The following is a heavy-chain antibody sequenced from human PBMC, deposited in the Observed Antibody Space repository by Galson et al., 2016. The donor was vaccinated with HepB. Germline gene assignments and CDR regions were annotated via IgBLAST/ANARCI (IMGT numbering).Heavy chain of an antibody. CDR2: TYYRSKWYN. CDR1: GDSVSSNSAA. J-gene: IGHJ2*01. D-gene: IGHD2/OR15-2a*01. CDR3: ARELRGSRGFYFYFDF. Sequence: CAISGDSVSSNSAAWSWIRQSPSRGLEWLGRTYYRSKWYNDYAVSIKSRITIKPDTSKNQFSLQLNSVTPEDTAVYYCARELRGSRGFYFYFDFWGRGTLVTVSS. V-gene: IGHV6-1*01.